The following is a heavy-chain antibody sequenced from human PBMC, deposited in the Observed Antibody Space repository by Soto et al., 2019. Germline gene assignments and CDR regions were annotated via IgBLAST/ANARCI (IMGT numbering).Heavy chain of an antibody. CDR3: ASRVDTAMVVFDY. J-gene: IGHJ4*02. Sequence: QVQLQESGPGLVKPSQTLSLTCTVSSGSISSGGYYWSWISQPPGKGLEWIGYIYYSGSTYYKPYLQSRVTIEVDTSKNQFYLKLSSVTAADTAVYYCASRVDTAMVVFDYWGQGTLVTVSS. D-gene: IGHD5-18*01. CDR2: IYYSGST. CDR1: SGSISSGGYY. V-gene: IGHV4-30-4*01.